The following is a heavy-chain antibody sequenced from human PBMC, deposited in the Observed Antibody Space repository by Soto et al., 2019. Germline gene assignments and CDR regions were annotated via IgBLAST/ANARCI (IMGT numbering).Heavy chain of an antibody. J-gene: IGHJ4*02. V-gene: IGHV3-23*01. CDR1: GFTFSSYA. CDR3: AKASGESYPGSRGFDY. D-gene: IGHD3-10*01. CDR2: ILNTGGDT. Sequence: EVQLLESGGGLVQPGGSLRLSCAASGFTFSSYAMTWVRQAPGKGLEWVSVILNTGGDTLYADSAKGRFTMSRDNSKNTLYLQMNSLRAEDAAIYYCAKASGESYPGSRGFDYWGQGTRVTVSS.